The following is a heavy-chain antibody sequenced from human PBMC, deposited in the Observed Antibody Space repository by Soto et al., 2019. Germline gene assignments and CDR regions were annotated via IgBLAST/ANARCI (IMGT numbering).Heavy chain of an antibody. D-gene: IGHD1-20*01. CDR3: ARVNRYNWNDEWFDP. Sequence: KPSETLSLTCAVSGGSISSSNWWSWVRQPPGKGLEWIGEIYHSGSTNYNPSLKSRVTISVDKSKNQFSLKLSSVTAADTAVYYCARVNRYNWNDEWFDPWGQGTLVTVSS. V-gene: IGHV4-4*02. CDR1: GGSISSSNW. J-gene: IGHJ5*02. CDR2: IYHSGST.